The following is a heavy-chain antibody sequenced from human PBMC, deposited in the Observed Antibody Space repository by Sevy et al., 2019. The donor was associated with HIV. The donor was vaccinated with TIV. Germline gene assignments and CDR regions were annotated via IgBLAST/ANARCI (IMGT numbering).Heavy chain of an antibody. CDR2: ISGSGGST. CDR3: AKAPNGYYGSGREGYYFDY. D-gene: IGHD3-10*01. Sequence: GGSLRLSCAASGFTFSSYGMSWVRQAPGKGLEWVSAISGSGGSTYYADSVKGRFTISRDNSKNTLYLQMNSLRAEDTAVYYCAKAPNGYYGSGREGYYFDYWGQGTLVTVSS. V-gene: IGHV3-23*01. CDR1: GFTFSSYG. J-gene: IGHJ4*02.